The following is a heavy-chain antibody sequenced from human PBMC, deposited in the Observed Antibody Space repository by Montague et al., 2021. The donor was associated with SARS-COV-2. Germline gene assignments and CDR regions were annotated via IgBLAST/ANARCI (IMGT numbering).Heavy chain of an antibody. J-gene: IGHJ2*01. D-gene: IGHD3-3*01. CDR3: ARDPINRITIFGVVTRGWYFDL. V-gene: IGHV4-31*03. CDR1: GGSISSGGYY. Sequence: TLSLTCTVSGGSISSGGYYWSWIRQHPRKGLEWIGFIYYSGXTXYXXXXKXRVTIPVDTSKNQFSLKLSSVTAADTAVYYCARDPINRITIFGVVTRGWYFDLWGRGTLVTVSS. CDR2: IYYSGXT.